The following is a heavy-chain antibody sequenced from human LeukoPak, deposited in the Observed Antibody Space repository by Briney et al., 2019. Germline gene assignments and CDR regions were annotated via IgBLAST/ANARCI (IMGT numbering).Heavy chain of an antibody. CDR3: ARGADHGGSYYPD. CDR1: GFTFSNYW. V-gene: IGHV3-74*01. Sequence: GGSLRLSCASSGFTFSNYWMHWVRQAPGKGLVWVSRINGDGSTTNYADSVKGRFTISRDNAKNTLFLQMSSLRVEDTAVYYCARGADHGGSYYPDWGQGTRVTVSS. D-gene: IGHD3-10*01. CDR2: INGDGSTT. J-gene: IGHJ4*02.